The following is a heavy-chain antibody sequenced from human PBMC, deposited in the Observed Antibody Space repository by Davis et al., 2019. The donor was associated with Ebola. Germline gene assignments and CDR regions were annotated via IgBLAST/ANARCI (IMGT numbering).Heavy chain of an antibody. J-gene: IGHJ6*03. CDR1: GGSISRGGSY. V-gene: IGHV4-31*03. Sequence: PSETLSLTCTVSGGSISRGGSYWTWIRQHPGKGLEWIGYIYYSGSTYYKPSLKSRVTISLDTSNNQFSLNLYSVTAADTAVYYCARDLRHDSSGYDYYFYMDVWGKGTTVTVSS. CDR2: IYYSGST. D-gene: IGHD3-22*01. CDR3: ARDLRHDSSGYDYYFYMDV.